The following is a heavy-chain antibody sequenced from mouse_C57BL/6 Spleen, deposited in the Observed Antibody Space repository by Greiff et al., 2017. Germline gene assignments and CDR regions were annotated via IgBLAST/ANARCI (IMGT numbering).Heavy chain of an antibody. CDR2: IDPSDSYT. CDR3: ARFYCSSHGWYFDV. D-gene: IGHD1-1*01. V-gene: IGHV1-69*01. J-gene: IGHJ1*03. Sequence: QVQLQQPGAELVMPGASVKLSCKASGYTFTSYWMHWVKQRPGQGLEWIGEIDPSDSYTNYNQKFKGKSTLTVDKSSSPAYMQLSSLTSEDSAVYYCARFYCSSHGWYFDVWGTGTTVTVSS. CDR1: GYTFTSYW.